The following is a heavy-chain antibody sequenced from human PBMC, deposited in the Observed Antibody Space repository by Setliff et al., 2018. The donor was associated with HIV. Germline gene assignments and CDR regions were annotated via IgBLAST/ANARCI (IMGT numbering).Heavy chain of an antibody. D-gene: IGHD2-15*01. V-gene: IGHV4-59*04. CDR3: ARRPIKGYGPFDS. Sequence: SETLSLTCTVSGGPISSHYWSWSRQPPGRGLEWLGIVYYTGSTNYNPSLKSRVAMSVDTSRNQFSLKLTSVTAADTAVYYCARRPIKGYGPFDSWGPGTLVTVSS. CDR1: GGPISSHY. J-gene: IGHJ4*02. CDR2: VYYTGST.